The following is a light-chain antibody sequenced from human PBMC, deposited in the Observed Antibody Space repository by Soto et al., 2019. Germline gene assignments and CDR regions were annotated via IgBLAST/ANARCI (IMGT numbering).Light chain of an antibody. CDR1: SSDVGGYNY. CDR2: EVS. J-gene: IGLJ1*01. Sequence: QSALAQSASVSGSPGQSITISCTGTSSDVGGYNYVSWYQQHPGKAPKLIIYEVSYRPSGVSNRFSGSKSGNTASLTISGLQAEDEADYYCSSYTSSSTDVFGTGTKVTVL. V-gene: IGLV2-14*01. CDR3: SSYTSSSTDV.